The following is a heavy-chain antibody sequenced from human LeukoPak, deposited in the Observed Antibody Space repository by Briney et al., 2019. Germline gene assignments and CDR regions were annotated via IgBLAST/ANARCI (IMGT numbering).Heavy chain of an antibody. D-gene: IGHD6-13*01. CDR3: ARAGSSWYYFDF. CDR1: GGSISSGGYY. J-gene: IGHJ4*02. Sequence: QVQLQESGPGLVKPSQTLSLTCTVSGGSISSGGYYWSWIRQHPGKGLEWFGSIFYSGSTYYNPSLKSRLTISVDTSKNQFSLKLSSVTAADTAVYYCARAGSSWYYFDFWGQGTLVTVSS. V-gene: IGHV4-31*03. CDR2: IFYSGST.